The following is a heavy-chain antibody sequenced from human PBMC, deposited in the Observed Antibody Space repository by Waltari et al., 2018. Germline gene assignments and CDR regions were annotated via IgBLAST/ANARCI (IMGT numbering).Heavy chain of an antibody. Sequence: QVQLQESGPGLVKPSETLSLTCTVSGGSISSYYWSWIRQPPGKGLEWIGYTYYSGSTNYNPSLKSRVTISVDTSKNQFSLKLSSVTAADTAVYYCARASSYGTGFDPWGQGTLVTVSS. V-gene: IGHV4-59*01. J-gene: IGHJ5*02. CDR1: GGSISSYY. CDR2: TYYSGST. D-gene: IGHD3-16*01. CDR3: ARASSYGTGFDP.